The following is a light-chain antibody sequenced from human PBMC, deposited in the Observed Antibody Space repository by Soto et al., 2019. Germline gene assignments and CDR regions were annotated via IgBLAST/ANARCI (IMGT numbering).Light chain of an antibody. Sequence: DTVMTQSPLSLPVTPGEPASISCRSSQSLLHSNGYNYLDWYLQRPGQSPQLLIYLGSNRASGVPDRFSGSGSGTEFTLKISRVEAEDVGVYYCMQALQSTITFGQGTRPEIK. CDR1: QSLLHSNGYNY. CDR3: MQALQSTIT. V-gene: IGKV2-28*01. J-gene: IGKJ5*01. CDR2: LGS.